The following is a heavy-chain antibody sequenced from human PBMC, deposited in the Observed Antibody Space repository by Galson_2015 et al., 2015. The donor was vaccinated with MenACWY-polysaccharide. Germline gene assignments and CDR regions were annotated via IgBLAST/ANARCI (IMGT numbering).Heavy chain of an antibody. CDR3: ARPSYSSSWNPFDY. Sequence: QSGAEVKKPGEYLKISCKGSGSSFTRYWIGWVRQKPGKGLEWMGVIFHGDSDTRYSPPFQGQVTISADKSISTAYLQWSSLKASDTAMYYCARPSYSSSWNPFDYWGQGTLVPVSS. CDR2: IFHGDSDT. CDR1: GSSFTRYW. J-gene: IGHJ4*02. V-gene: IGHV5-51*01. D-gene: IGHD6-13*01.